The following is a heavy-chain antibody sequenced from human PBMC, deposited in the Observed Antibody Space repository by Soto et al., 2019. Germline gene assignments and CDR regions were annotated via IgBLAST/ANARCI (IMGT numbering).Heavy chain of an antibody. Sequence: GASVKVWGKASGYTFTSYGISWVRQAPGQGLEWMGWISAYNGNTNYAQKLQGRVTMTTDTSTSTAYMELRSLRSDDTAVYYCARSALDVLRYFDWLSPFDYWGQGTLVTVSS. V-gene: IGHV1-18*01. CDR2: ISAYNGNT. J-gene: IGHJ4*02. D-gene: IGHD3-9*01. CDR3: ARSALDVLRYFDWLSPFDY. CDR1: GYTFTSYG.